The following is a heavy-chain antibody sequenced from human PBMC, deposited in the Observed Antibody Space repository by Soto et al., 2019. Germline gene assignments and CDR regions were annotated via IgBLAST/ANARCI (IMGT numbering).Heavy chain of an antibody. CDR3: ARHSIMLRGVIAHFDP. V-gene: IGHV5-51*01. CDR1: GYSFTNYW. CDR2: IYPDDSDT. J-gene: IGHJ5*02. Sequence: GESLKISCEGSGYSFTNYWVGWVRQMPGKGLEWMGIIYPDDSDTRYSPSFQGQVTISADKSISTAYLQWSSLKASDTAMYYCARHSIMLRGVIAHFDPWGQGTLVTVSS. D-gene: IGHD3-10*01.